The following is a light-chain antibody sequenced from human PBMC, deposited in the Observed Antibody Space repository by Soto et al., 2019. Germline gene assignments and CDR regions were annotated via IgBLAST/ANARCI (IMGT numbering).Light chain of an antibody. CDR2: SNN. V-gene: IGLV1-44*01. J-gene: IGLJ2*01. CDR3: GGWDDSLSGPV. Sequence: QSVLTQPPSASGTPGQRVTISCSGSRSSIGSNTVNWYQHLPGTAPKLLIYSNNHRPSGVPARFSGSKSGTSASLAISGLRSEDEADYYCGGWDDSLSGPVFGGGTKLTVL. CDR1: RSSIGSNT.